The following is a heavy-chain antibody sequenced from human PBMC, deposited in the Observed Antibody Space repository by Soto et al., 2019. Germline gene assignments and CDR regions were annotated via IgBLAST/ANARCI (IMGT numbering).Heavy chain of an antibody. Sequence: TLSLTCSVSSGSISSGDYFWSWIRQPPGKGLEWIGYIYYSGSTYYNPSLESRVTVSVDTSKNQFSLRLSSVTAADTAVYYCARGGIRYANNPYAMDVWGQGATVTVSS. CDR2: IYYSGST. CDR3: ARGGIRYANNPYAMDV. D-gene: IGHD3-16*02. J-gene: IGHJ6*02. CDR1: SGSISSGDYF. V-gene: IGHV4-31*03.